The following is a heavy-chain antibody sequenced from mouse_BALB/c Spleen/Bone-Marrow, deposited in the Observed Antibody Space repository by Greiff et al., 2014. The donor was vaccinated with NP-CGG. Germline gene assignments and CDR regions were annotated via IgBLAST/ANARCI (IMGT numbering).Heavy chain of an antibody. D-gene: IGHD1-1*01. CDR1: GYTFTDHA. Sequence: VQLQQSDAESVKPGASVKISCKASGYTFTDHAIHWVKQKPEQGLEWIGYIPPGNGDIKYNEMFKDKATLTADKSSSTAYMQLNSLTSEDSAVYFCKSNNYGSSRGFVYWGQGTLVTVSA. J-gene: IGHJ3*01. CDR3: KSNNYGSSRGFVY. V-gene: IGHV1S53*02. CDR2: IPPGNGDI.